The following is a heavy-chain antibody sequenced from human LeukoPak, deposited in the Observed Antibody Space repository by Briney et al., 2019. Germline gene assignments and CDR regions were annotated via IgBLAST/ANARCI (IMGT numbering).Heavy chain of an antibody. D-gene: IGHD1-1*01. CDR3: AKERTAS. J-gene: IGHJ5*02. V-gene: IGHV3-30*18. Sequence: GGSLRLSCAASGFTFSSYGMHWVRQAPGKGLEWVAVISYDGSNKNYADSVKGRFTISRDNSKNTLYLQMNSLRAEDTAVYYCAKERTASWGQGTLVTVSS. CDR1: GFTFSSYG. CDR2: ISYDGSNK.